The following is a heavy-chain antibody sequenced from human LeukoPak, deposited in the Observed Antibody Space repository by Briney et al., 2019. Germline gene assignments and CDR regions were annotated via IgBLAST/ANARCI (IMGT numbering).Heavy chain of an antibody. CDR3: ARGFYYDYVWGSYRWGWSDP. CDR1: GGSISSYY. D-gene: IGHD3-16*02. J-gene: IGHJ5*02. Sequence: SETLSLTCTVSGGSISSYYWSWIRQSPGKGLEWIGYIYYSGSTNYNPSLKSRVTISVDTSKNQFSLKVSSVTAADTAVYYCARGFYYDYVWGSYRWGWSDPGGQGTLVTVSP. V-gene: IGHV4-59*01. CDR2: IYYSGST.